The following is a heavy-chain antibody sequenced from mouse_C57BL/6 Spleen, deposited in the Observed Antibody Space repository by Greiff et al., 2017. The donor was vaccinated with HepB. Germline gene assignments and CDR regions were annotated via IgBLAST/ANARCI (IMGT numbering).Heavy chain of an antibody. J-gene: IGHJ2*01. Sequence: QVQLKESGAELVKPGASVKISCKASGYAFSSYWMNWVKQRPGKGLEWIGQIYPGDGDTNYNGKFKGKATLTADKSSSTAYMQLSSLTSEDSAVYFCVTTVVATHFDYWGQGTTLTVSS. CDR1: GYAFSSYW. CDR2: IYPGDGDT. CDR3: VTTVVATHFDY. V-gene: IGHV1-80*01. D-gene: IGHD1-1*01.